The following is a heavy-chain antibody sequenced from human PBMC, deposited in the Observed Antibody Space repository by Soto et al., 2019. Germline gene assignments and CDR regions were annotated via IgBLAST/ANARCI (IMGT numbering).Heavy chain of an antibody. CDR1: GVSISSSSYC. V-gene: IGHV4-39*02. D-gene: IGHD6-13*01. J-gene: IGHJ4*02. CDR2: ICHTGST. Sequence: QLHLQESGPGLVKPSETLSLTCTVCGVSISSSSYCWGWVRQPPGKGLEWIGSICHTGSTYYSPSLKSRGTISVDSSKSQISLKVNSVTAADTAVHYCTREWQQLGSPFDYWGQGTLVTVSS. CDR3: TREWQQLGSPFDY.